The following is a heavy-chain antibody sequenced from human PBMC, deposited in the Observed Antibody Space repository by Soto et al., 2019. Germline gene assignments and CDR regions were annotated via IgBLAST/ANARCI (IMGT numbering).Heavy chain of an antibody. D-gene: IGHD1-1*01. V-gene: IGHV3-43*01. CDR3: AQERRDGYNSHFDS. CDR1: GFTFDDYN. Sequence: EVQLVESGGVVVQPGGSLRLSCAASGFTFDDYNMHWVRQAPGKGLEWVSLISWEGGSTYYADSVKGRFTISRDNTKISLYLQMNSMITEDTALYYCAQERRDGYNSHFDSWGQGTLVTVSS. CDR2: ISWEGGST. J-gene: IGHJ4*02.